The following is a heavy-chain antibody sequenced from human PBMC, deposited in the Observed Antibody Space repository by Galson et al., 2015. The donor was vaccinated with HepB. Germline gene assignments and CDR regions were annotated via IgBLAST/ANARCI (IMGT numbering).Heavy chain of an antibody. CDR3: ARDPAGGITMISTIWFDP. V-gene: IGHV1-3*01. CDR1: GYTFSSYA. D-gene: IGHD3-22*01. Sequence: SVKVSCKASGYTFSSYAMHWVRQAPGQRLEWMGWINAGNGNTKYSQKFQGRVTITRDTSASTAYMELSSLRSEDTAVYYCARDPAGGITMISTIWFDPWGQGTLVTVSS. J-gene: IGHJ5*02. CDR2: INAGNGNT.